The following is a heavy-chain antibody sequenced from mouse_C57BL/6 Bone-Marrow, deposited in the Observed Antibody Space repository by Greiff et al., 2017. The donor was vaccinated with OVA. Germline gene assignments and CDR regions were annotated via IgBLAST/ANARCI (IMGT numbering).Heavy chain of an antibody. CDR2: IDPSDSYT. D-gene: IGHD1-1*01. J-gene: IGHJ3*01. CDR1: GYTFTSYW. Sequence: VQLQRPGAELVRPGTSVKLSCKASGYTFTSYWMHWVKQRPGQGLEWIGVIDPSDSYTNYNQKFKGKATLTVDTSSSTAYMQLSSLTSEDSAVYYCARWDYGSSPFAYWGQGTLVTVSA. CDR3: ARWDYGSSPFAY. V-gene: IGHV1-59*01.